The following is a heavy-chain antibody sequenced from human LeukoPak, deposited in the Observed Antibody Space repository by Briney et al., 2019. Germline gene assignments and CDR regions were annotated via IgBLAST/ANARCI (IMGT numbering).Heavy chain of an antibody. CDR2: IYYNGST. CDR1: GGSISSSSYY. CDR3: ATESWELPFFDY. D-gene: IGHD1-26*01. J-gene: IGHJ4*02. Sequence: SETLSLTCTVSGGSISSSSYYWGWIRQPPGKGLEWIGSIYYNGSTYYNPSLKSRVTISVDTSKNQFSLKLSSVTAADTAVYYCATESWELPFFDYWGQGTLVTVSS. V-gene: IGHV4-39*07.